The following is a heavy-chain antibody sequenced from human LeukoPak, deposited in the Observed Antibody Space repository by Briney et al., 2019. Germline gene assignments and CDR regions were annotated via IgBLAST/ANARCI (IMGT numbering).Heavy chain of an antibody. Sequence: ASVKVSCKASGGTFSSYAISWVRQAPGQGLEWMGRINPNSGGTNYAQKFQGRVTMTRDTSISTAYMELSRLRSEDTAVYYCARQGLGHSPRLLFDIWGQGTMVTVSS. J-gene: IGHJ3*02. CDR1: GGTFSSYA. V-gene: IGHV1-2*06. CDR2: INPNSGGT. CDR3: ARQGLGHSPRLLFDI. D-gene: IGHD2-21*01.